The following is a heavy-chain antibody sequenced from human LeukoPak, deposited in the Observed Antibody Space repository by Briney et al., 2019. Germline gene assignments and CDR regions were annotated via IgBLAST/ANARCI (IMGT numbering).Heavy chain of an antibody. CDR3: AKNHVTVPNGDWFGP. V-gene: IGHV3-7*01. Sequence: GGSLRLSCAASGFTFNNYWMSWVRQAPGKGLEWVANINHDGSEKYYVDSVKGRFAISRNNAKNSLYLQMNNLRDEDTAVYYCAKNHVTVPNGDWFGPWGQGTLVTVSS. CDR1: GFTFNNYW. J-gene: IGHJ5*02. D-gene: IGHD4-11*01. CDR2: INHDGSEK.